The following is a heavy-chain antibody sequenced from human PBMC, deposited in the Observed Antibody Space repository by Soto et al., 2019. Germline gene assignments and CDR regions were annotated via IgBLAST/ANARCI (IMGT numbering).Heavy chain of an antibody. J-gene: IGHJ3*02. CDR2: ISSSGSTI. V-gene: IGHV3-11*01. Sequence: PGGSLRLSCAASGFTFSDYYMSWIRQAPGKGLEWVSYISSSGSTIYYADSVKGRFTISRDNAKNSLYLQMNSLRAEGTAVYYCARLRYDSSGYYGDAFDIWGQGTMVTVSS. D-gene: IGHD3-22*01. CDR1: GFTFSDYY. CDR3: ARLRYDSSGYYGDAFDI.